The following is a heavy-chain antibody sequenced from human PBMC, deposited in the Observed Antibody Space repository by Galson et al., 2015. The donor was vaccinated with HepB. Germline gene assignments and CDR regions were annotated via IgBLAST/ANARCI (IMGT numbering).Heavy chain of an antibody. CDR1: GYTLSESS. J-gene: IGHJ4*02. CDR2: FDPEDGET. CDR3: ATPFGVGGEYFDS. Sequence: SVKVSCKVSGYTLSESSMHWVRQAPGKGLEWMGSFDPEDGETVYAQKFQGRVTLTGDTSTDTAYMELSSLRSEDTAVYYCATPFGVGGEYFDSWGQGTLVTVSS. V-gene: IGHV1-24*01. D-gene: IGHD2-21*01.